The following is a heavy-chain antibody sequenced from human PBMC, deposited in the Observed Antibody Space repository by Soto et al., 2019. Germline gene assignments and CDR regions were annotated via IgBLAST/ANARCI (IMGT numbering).Heavy chain of an antibody. CDR2: INHSGST. CDR3: ARAGGTGIESYYYYYMDV. D-gene: IGHD3-10*01. V-gene: IGHV4-34*01. CDR1: GGSFSGYY. J-gene: IGHJ6*03. Sequence: SETLSLTCAVYGGSFSGYYWSWIRQPPGKGLEWIGEINHSGSTNYNPSLKSRVTISVDTSKNQFSLKLSSVTAADTAVYYCARAGGTGIESYYYYYMDVWGKGTTVTVSS.